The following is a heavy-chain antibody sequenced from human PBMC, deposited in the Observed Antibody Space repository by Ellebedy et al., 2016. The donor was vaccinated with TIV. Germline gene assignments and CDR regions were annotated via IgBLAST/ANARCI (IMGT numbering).Heavy chain of an antibody. CDR2: IYYRGRT. V-gene: IGHV4-59*01. CDR1: GASIRSYY. CDR3: ASTPSTSDYGDYFLAY. J-gene: IGHJ4*02. Sequence: SETLSLTCTVPGASIRSYYWSWIRQPPGKGLEWIGYIYYRGRTNYNPSLTGRVTISEDTSKNQFYLKVSSVSAADTAMYYCASTPSTSDYGDYFLAYWGQGTLVTVSS. D-gene: IGHD4-17*01.